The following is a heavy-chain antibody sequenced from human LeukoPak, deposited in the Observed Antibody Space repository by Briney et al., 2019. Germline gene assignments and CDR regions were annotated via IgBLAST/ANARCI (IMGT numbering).Heavy chain of an antibody. CDR3: ARAYDYGSGSYHQPRSRAFDI. V-gene: IGHV1-69*05. CDR2: IIPIFGTE. D-gene: IGHD3-10*01. CDR1: GGTFSSYA. Sequence: SVKVSCKASGGTFSSYAISWVRQAPGQGLEWMGGIIPIFGTENYAQQFQCRVTITTDESTSTGYMEMRSLRSDDTAVYYCARAYDYGSGSYHQPRSRAFDIWGQGTMVTVSS. J-gene: IGHJ3*02.